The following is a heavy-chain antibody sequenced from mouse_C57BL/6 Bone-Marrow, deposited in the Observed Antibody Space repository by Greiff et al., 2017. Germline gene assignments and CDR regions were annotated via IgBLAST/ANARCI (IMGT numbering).Heavy chain of an antibody. V-gene: IGHV3-6*01. J-gene: IGHJ3*01. CDR2: ISYDGSN. D-gene: IGHD3-3*01. CDR3: ASPRDAGLGAWFAY. CDR1: GYSITSGYY. Sequence: DVQLQESGPGLVKPSQSLSLTCSVTGYSITSGYYWNWIRQFPGNKLEWMGYISYDGSNNYNPSLKNRISITRDTSKNQFFLKLNSVTTEDTATYCCASPRDAGLGAWFAYWGQGTLVTVSA.